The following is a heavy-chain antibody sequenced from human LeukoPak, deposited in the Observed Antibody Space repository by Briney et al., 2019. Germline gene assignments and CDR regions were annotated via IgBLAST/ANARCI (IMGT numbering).Heavy chain of an antibody. D-gene: IGHD3-22*01. CDR3: ARRTYYYDFNWFDP. V-gene: IGHV4-38-2*02. CDR1: GYSISSGYY. Sequence: PSETLSLTCTVSGYSISSGYYWGWIRQPPGKGLEWIGSIYHSGSTYYNPSLKSRVTISVDTSKNQFSLKLSSVTAADTAVYYCARRTYYYDFNWFDPWGQGTLVTVSS. J-gene: IGHJ5*02. CDR2: IYHSGST.